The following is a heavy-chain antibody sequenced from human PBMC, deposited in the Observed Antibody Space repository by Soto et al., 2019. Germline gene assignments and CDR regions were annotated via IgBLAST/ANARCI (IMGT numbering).Heavy chain of an antibody. CDR3: ARQRSCSGDNSFSFLYSFDV. CDR2: IHDSGIT. D-gene: IGHD2-15*01. CDR1: SGSGTSY. J-gene: IGHJ3*01. V-gene: IGHV4-39*01. Sequence: AXATLSLAFTVSSGSGTSYWAWIRQPPGKGLEYIGSIHDSGITYYSPSLKSRVNLSADMSKNQLSLRLRSVTAADTAVYYCARQRSCSGDNSFSFLYSFDVWDQGTLVTVSS.